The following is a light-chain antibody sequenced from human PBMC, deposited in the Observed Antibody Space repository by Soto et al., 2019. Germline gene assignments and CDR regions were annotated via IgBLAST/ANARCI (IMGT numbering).Light chain of an antibody. CDR1: QSVSSSY. Sequence: EIVLTQSPGTLSLSPGERATLSCRASQSVSSSYLAWYQQKPGQAPRLLIYGASSRATGIPDRFSGSGSGTEFTLTISRLEPEEFAVYYCQKYGSSPPTFGGGTKVEIK. CDR2: GAS. V-gene: IGKV3-20*01. J-gene: IGKJ4*01. CDR3: QKYGSSPPT.